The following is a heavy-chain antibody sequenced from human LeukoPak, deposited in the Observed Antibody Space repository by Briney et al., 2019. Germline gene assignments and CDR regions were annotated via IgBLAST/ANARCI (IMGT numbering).Heavy chain of an antibody. D-gene: IGHD2-2*01. CDR1: GGSISSGGYY. CDR3: AGERVVPAAQSWFDP. J-gene: IGHJ5*02. CDR2: IYYSGST. V-gene: IGHV4-31*03. Sequence: PSETLSLTCTVSGGSISSGGYYWSWIRQHPGKGLEWSGYIYYSGSTYDNPSSKSRVTISVDTSKSQFSLQLSSVTAADTTADSCAGERVVPAAQSWFDPWGQGTLVTVSS.